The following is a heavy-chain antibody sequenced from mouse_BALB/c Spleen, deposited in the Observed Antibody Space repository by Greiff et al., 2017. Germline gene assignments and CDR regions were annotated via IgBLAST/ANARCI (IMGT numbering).Heavy chain of an antibody. Sequence: VHLVESGGGLVQPGGSRKLSCAASGFTFSSFGMHWVRQAPEKGLEWVAYISSGSSTIYYADTVKGRFTISRDNPKNTLFLQMTSRRSEDTAMYYCARGSLDYRYDKGFDYWGQGTTLTVAS. V-gene: IGHV5-17*02. CDR2: ISSGSSTI. CDR3: ARGSLDYRYDKGFDY. D-gene: IGHD2-14*01. J-gene: IGHJ2*01. CDR1: GFTFSSFG.